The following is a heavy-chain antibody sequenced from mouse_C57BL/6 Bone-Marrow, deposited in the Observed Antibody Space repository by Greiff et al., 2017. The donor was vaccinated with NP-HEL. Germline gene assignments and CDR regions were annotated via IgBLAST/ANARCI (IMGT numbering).Heavy chain of an antibody. V-gene: IGHV1-69*01. J-gene: IGHJ2*01. CDR2: IDPSDSYT. CDR3: AREGWLDY. CDR1: GYTFTSYW. Sequence: VQLQQPGAELVMPGASVKLSCKASGYTFTSYWMHWVKQRPGQGLEWIGEIDPSDSYTNYNQKFKGKSTLTVDKSSSTAYMQLSSLTSEDSAVYYCAREGWLDYWGQGTTLTVSS. D-gene: IGHD1-1*02.